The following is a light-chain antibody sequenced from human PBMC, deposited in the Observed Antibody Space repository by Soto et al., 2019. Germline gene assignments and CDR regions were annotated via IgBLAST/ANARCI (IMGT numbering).Light chain of an antibody. CDR2: DAS. CDR3: QQFDNYPLT. V-gene: IGKV1D-13*01. J-gene: IGKJ4*01. Sequence: AIQLTQSPSSLSASIGDRVSITCRASQGISSALAWYQQKPGKTPKLLIYDASSLESGVPSRFSGSGSGTDFTLTISSLQPEEFASYYCQQFDNYPLTFGGGTKVEIK. CDR1: QGISSA.